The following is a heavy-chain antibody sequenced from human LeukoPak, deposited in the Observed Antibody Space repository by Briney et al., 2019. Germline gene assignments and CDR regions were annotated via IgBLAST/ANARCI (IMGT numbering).Heavy chain of an antibody. J-gene: IGHJ3*02. Sequence: SETLSLTCTVSGVAVTAYYWSWIRLPPGKGLEWIGYLSKSGNTNYSPSLKSRVTIFGDTSKNQFFLKLSSVTAADTAVYYCARARYVNSFYAFDIWGQGTLVTVSS. D-gene: IGHD3-9*01. V-gene: IGHV4-59*02. CDR2: LSKSGNT. CDR3: ARARYVNSFYAFDI. CDR1: GVAVTAYY.